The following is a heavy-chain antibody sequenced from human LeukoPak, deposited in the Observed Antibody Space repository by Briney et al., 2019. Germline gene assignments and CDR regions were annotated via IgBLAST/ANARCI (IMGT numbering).Heavy chain of an antibody. CDR1: GGSISSGGYY. Sequence: SETLSPTCTVSGGSISSGGYYWSWIRQHPGKGLEWIGYIYYSGSTYYNPSLKSRVTISVDTSKNQFSLKLSSVTAADTAVYYCARARFLEWLYHDYWGQGTLVTVSS. J-gene: IGHJ4*02. V-gene: IGHV4-31*03. CDR2: IYYSGST. CDR3: ARARFLEWLYHDY. D-gene: IGHD3-3*01.